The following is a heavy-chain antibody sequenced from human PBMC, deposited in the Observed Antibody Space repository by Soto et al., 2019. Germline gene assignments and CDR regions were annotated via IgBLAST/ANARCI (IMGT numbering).Heavy chain of an antibody. J-gene: IGHJ4*02. D-gene: IGHD5-12*01. CDR1: GGTFSSHS. CDR2: IITLFGTA. Sequence: VQLMQSGAEVKQPGSSVKVSCKASGGTFSSHSINWVRQAPGQGLEWMGGIITLFGTANYAQNFQGRVTITADQSTSTAYMELNSLRSDDTAVYYCAREVGYGYFSAARLDWGQGTLVTVSS. V-gene: IGHV1-69*01. CDR3: AREVGYGYFSAARLD.